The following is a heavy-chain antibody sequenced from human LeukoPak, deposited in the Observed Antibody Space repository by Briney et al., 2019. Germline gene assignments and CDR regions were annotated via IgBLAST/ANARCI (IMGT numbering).Heavy chain of an antibody. J-gene: IGHJ5*02. CDR3: TRVFENA. CDR2: ISSSSSTI. D-gene: IGHD3-9*01. Sequence: GGSLRLSCAASGFTFSSYSMNWVRQAPGKGLEWVSYISSSSSTIYYADSVKGRFTISRDKAQNSLYLQMNSLRVEDTAMYYCTRVFENAWGQGTLVTVSS. V-gene: IGHV3-48*01. CDR1: GFTFSSYS.